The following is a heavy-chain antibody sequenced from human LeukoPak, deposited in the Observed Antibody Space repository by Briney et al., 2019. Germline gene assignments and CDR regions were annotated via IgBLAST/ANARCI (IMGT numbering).Heavy chain of an antibody. D-gene: IGHD6-6*01. V-gene: IGHV3-74*01. Sequence: GGSLRLSCAASGFTFSTYWMHWVRQAPGKGLVWVSRINTDGSSTSYADSVKGRFTISRDNAKNTLYLQMNSLRAEDTAVYYCARGIGEAARPGAFDIWGQGTMVTVSS. CDR2: INTDGSST. J-gene: IGHJ3*02. CDR1: GFTFSTYW. CDR3: ARGIGEAARPGAFDI.